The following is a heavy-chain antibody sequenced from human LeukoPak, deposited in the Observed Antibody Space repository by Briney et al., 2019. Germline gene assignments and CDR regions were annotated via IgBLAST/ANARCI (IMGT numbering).Heavy chain of an antibody. J-gene: IGHJ4*02. D-gene: IGHD1-26*01. V-gene: IGHV3-30-3*01. CDR2: ISYDGNNK. CDR1: GLTFRSYA. Sequence: PGGSLRLSCAASGLTFRSYAMHWVRQAPGKGLEWVAIISYDGNNKYYADSVKGRFTISRDNAKNSLYLQMNSLRDEDTGVYYCAREGSGSYHDYWGQGTLVTVSS. CDR3: AREGSGSYHDY.